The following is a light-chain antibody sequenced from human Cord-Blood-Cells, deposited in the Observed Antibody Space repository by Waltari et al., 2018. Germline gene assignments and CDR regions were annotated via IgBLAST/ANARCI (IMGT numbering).Light chain of an antibody. CDR2: EVS. J-gene: IGLJ3*02. CDR3: SSYAGSNNFEV. Sequence: QSALTQPPSASGSPGQSVTISCTGTSSDVVGYNYVSWYQQHPGKAPKLMIYEVSKRPSGVPDRVSGSKSGNTASLTVSGLQAEDEADYYCSSYAGSNNFEVFGGGTKLTVL. CDR1: SSDVVGYNY. V-gene: IGLV2-8*01.